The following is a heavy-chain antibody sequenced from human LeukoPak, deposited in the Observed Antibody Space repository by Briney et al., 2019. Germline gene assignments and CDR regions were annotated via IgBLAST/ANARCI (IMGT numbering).Heavy chain of an antibody. J-gene: IGHJ6*03. CDR3: ARAVQQLVSLGGYYYYMDV. D-gene: IGHD6-13*01. CDR1: GSIFTTYW. Sequence: KPGASLKISCKDSGSIFTTYWIGWVRQLPGKGLEWMGIIYPADSDTRYSPSFQGQVTISADKSINTAYLQWSSLKASDTAMYYCARAVQQLVSLGGYYYYMDVWGKGTTVTVSS. CDR2: IYPADSDT. V-gene: IGHV5-51*01.